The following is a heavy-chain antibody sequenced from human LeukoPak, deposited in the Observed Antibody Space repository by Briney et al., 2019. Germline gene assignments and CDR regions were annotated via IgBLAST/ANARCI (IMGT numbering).Heavy chain of an antibody. V-gene: IGHV5-51*01. CDR2: THPGDSDT. CDR1: GYSFTTYW. J-gene: IGHJ4*02. D-gene: IGHD3-10*01. CDR3: ARPRSSGSGSYLGY. Sequence: KHGESLKISCKGSGYSFTTYWIGWVRQMPGKGLEWMGVTHPGDSDTRYSPSFQGQVTISADKSISTAFLQWSSLKASDTAMYYCARPRSSGSGSYLGYWGQGTLVTVSS.